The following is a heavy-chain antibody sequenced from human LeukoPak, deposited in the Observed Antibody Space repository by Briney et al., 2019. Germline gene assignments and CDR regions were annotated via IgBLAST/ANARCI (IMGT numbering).Heavy chain of an antibody. D-gene: IGHD5-24*01. J-gene: IGHJ2*01. CDR2: INHSGST. V-gene: IGHV4-34*01. CDR3: ARDGYNFDWYFDL. Sequence: SETLSLTCAVYGGSFSGYYWSWIRQPPGKGLEWIGEINHSGSTNYNPSLSSRVTISVDTSKNQFSLKLSSVTAADTAVYYCARDGYNFDWYFDLWGRGTLVTVSS. CDR1: GGSFSGYY.